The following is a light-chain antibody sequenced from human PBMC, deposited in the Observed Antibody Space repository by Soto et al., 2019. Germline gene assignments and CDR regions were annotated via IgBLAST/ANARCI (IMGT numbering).Light chain of an antibody. CDR2: AAS. V-gene: IGKV1-8*01. Sequence: AIRMTQSPSSFSASTGDRVTITCRASQGISSYLAWYQQKPGKAPKLLIYAASTLQSGVPSRVSGSGSGTDFTLTISSLQSEDFATYYCQQYYSYPRTFGQGTKLEIK. CDR1: QGISSY. CDR3: QQYYSYPRT. J-gene: IGKJ2*01.